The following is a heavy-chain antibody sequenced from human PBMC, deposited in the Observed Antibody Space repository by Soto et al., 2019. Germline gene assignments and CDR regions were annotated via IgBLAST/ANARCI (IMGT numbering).Heavy chain of an antibody. D-gene: IGHD2-2*01. CDR3: GRDLTCYVVDY. CDR1: GFTFSTYW. CDR2: INGDGSIA. V-gene: IGHV3-74*01. J-gene: IGHJ4*02. Sequence: EVQLVESGGDLVQPGGSLRLSCAASGFTFSTYWMHWVRQVPGKGLMWVSHINGDGSIARYADSVKGRFTISRDNANKTVYLQMNSLRVEDTALYFCGRDLTCYVVDYWGQGTLVTVSP.